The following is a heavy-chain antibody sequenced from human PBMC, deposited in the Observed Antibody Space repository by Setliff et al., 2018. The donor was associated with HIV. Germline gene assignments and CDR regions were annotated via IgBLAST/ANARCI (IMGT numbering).Heavy chain of an antibody. CDR3: AKEWRHCSGGSCYTTDAFDI. CDR2: VTYDGRRT. J-gene: IGHJ3*02. Sequence: GGSLRLSCVASGFTFRTFAMHWVRQAPGKGLEWVSGVTYDGRRTFYTDAVKGRFTISRDNSKNTLYLQMNSLRAEDTAVYYCAKEWRHCSGGSCYTTDAFDIWGQGTMVTVSS. CDR1: GFTFRTFA. D-gene: IGHD2-15*01. V-gene: IGHV3-30*07.